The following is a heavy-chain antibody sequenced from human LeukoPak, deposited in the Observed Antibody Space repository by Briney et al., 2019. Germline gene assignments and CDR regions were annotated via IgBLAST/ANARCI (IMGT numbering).Heavy chain of an antibody. CDR3: ARGGRGAFDY. D-gene: IGHD3-10*01. Sequence: PSETLSLTCAVYGGSFRGYYWSWIRQPPGKGLEWIGEINHSGSTNYNPSLKSRVTISVDTSKNQFSLQLNSVTPEDTAVYYCARGGRGAFDYWDQGTLVTVSS. V-gene: IGHV4-34*01. CDR2: INHSGST. J-gene: IGHJ4*02. CDR1: GGSFRGYY.